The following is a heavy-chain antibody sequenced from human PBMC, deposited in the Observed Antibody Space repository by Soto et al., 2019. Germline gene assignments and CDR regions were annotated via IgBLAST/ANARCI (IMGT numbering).Heavy chain of an antibody. CDR1: GYTFTSYD. D-gene: IGHD3-10*01. J-gene: IGHJ6*02. CDR3: ARVRKWWVGELLPAYYYYYGMDV. V-gene: IGHV1-8*01. Sequence: ASVKVSCKASGYTFTSYDINWVRQATGQGLEWMGWMNPNSGNTGYAQKFQGRVTMTRNTSISTAYMELSSLRSEDTAVYYCARVRKWWVGELLPAYYYYYGMDVWGQGTTVTVSS. CDR2: MNPNSGNT.